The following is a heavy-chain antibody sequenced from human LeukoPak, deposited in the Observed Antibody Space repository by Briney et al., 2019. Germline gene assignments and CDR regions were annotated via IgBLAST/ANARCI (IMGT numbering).Heavy chain of an antibody. CDR2: INGSGSII. CDR1: GFTFSDYY. CDR3: AKSGPDFGDLPSEYYFDY. Sequence: GGSLRLSCAASGFTFSDYYMGWIRQAPGKGLEWLSYINGSGSIIFYADSVKGRFTISRDNSKNTLYLQMNSLRAEDTAVYYCAKSGPDFGDLPSEYYFDYWGQGNLVTVSS. J-gene: IGHJ4*02. V-gene: IGHV3-11*04. D-gene: IGHD4-17*01.